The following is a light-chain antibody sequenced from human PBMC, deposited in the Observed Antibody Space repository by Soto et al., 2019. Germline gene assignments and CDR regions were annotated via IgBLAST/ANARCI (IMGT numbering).Light chain of an antibody. CDR2: GAS. J-gene: IGKJ2*01. V-gene: IGKV3-20*01. Sequence: ELVFTPSPGNLSLSPGERATLSCRTRQFVYNRQLAWYQQRSGHSPRPLIHGASSRAAGIPDRFSSSGCGTDFILTISRLEPEEFEVYDCHVHLHSPPGYTFGQGTKLEIK. CDR3: HVHLHSPPGYT. CDR1: QFVYNRQ.